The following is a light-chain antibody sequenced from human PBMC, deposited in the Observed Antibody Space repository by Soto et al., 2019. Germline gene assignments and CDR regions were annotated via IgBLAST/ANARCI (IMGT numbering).Light chain of an antibody. J-gene: IGLJ1*01. Sequence: SLLTQPASVSGSPGQSITISCTATRSDVGGYNYVSWYQQHPGEAPILMVYEVSHRPSGVSNRFSGSKSGNTASLTISGLQAEDEADYYCISYTSSSTLYVLGNGTKGTV. V-gene: IGLV2-14*01. CDR2: EVS. CDR3: ISYTSSSTLYV. CDR1: RSDVGGYNY.